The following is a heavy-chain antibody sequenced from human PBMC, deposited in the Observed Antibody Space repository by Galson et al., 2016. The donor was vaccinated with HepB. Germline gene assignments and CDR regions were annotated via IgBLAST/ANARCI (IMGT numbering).Heavy chain of an antibody. CDR2: INPSAHTT. V-gene: IGHV1-46*01. CDR3: ARFFCTNDICYVTAFDF. D-gene: IGHD2-8*01. CDR1: GYTFATYY. J-gene: IGHJ3*01. Sequence: SVKVSCKASGYTFATYYMHWVRQAPGQGFEWMGLINPSAHTTTYAQKFQGRVTMTRDTSTSTVYMELSSLRSEATAFYYCARFFCTNDICYVTAFDFWGQGTMVTVSS.